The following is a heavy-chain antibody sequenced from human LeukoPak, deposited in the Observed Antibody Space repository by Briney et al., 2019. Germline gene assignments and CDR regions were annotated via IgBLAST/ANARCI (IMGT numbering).Heavy chain of an antibody. CDR1: GFTFSSYS. D-gene: IGHD3-22*01. V-gene: IGHV3-21*01. CDR3: ARARGDSSGYYSDAFDI. Sequence: GRSLRLSCAASGFTFSSYSMNWVRQAPGKGLEWVSSISSSSSYIYYADSVKGRFTISRDNAKNSLYLQMNSLRAEDTAVYYCARARGDSSGYYSDAFDIWGQGTMVTVSS. CDR2: ISSSSSYI. J-gene: IGHJ3*02.